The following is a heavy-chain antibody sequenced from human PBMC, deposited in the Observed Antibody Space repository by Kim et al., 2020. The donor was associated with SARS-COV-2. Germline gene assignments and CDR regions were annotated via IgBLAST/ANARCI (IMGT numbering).Heavy chain of an antibody. CDR3: ARNGYYSIDF. V-gene: IGHV4-39*06. Sequence: RTHYNPSLKSRVTISVDTSKNQFPLKLNSVTVADTALYYCARNGYYSIDFWGQGTLVTVSS. D-gene: IGHD3-22*01. CDR2: RT. J-gene: IGHJ4*02.